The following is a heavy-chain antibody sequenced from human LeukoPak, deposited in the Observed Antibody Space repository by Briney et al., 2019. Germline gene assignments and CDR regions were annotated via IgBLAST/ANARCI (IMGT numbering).Heavy chain of an antibody. Sequence: PGRSLRLSCAASGFTFSSYGMHWVRQAPGKGLEWVAVIWYDGSNKYYADSVKGRFTISRDNSKNTLYLQMNSLRAEDTAVYYCARLRIAEAAYFDYWGQGTLVTVSS. V-gene: IGHV3-33*01. D-gene: IGHD6-19*01. CDR3: ARLRIAEAAYFDY. J-gene: IGHJ4*02. CDR2: IWYDGSNK. CDR1: GFTFSSYG.